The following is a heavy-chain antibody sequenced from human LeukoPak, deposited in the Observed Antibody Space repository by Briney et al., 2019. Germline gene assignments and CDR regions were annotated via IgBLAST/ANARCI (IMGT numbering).Heavy chain of an antibody. CDR1: GGSFSGYY. V-gene: IGHV4-34*01. CDR3: ATTHDYTRGGYDY. D-gene: IGHD4-11*01. CDR2: INHSGST. J-gene: IGHJ4*02. Sequence: SETLSLTCAVYGGSFSGYYWSWIRQPPGKGLEWIGEINHSGSTNYNPSLKGRVTISVDTSKNQFSLKLSSVTAAGTAVYYCATTHDYTRGGYDYWGLGALVTVSS.